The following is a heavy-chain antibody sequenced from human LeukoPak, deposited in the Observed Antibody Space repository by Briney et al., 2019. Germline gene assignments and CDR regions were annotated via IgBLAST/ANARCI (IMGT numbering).Heavy chain of an antibody. D-gene: IGHD2-2*01. CDR3: ARGRRYCSSTTCYYYYYMDV. CDR2: INPSGGTT. CDR1: GYTFSSDY. Sequence: ASVKVSCKASGYTFSSDYMHWVRQAPGQGLEWMGIINPSGGTTNYAQKFQGRVTMTRDMSTSTVYVELSSLRSEDTAVYYCARGRRYCSSTTCYYYYYMDVWGKGTTVTVSS. V-gene: IGHV1-46*01. J-gene: IGHJ6*03.